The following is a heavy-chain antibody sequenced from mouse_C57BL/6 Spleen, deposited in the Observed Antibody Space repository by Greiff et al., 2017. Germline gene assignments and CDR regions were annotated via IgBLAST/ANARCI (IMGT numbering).Heavy chain of an antibody. J-gene: IGHJ4*01. Sequence: VQLQQSGPELVKPGASVKISCKASGYAFSSSWMNXVKQRPGKGLEWIGRIYPGDGDTNYNGKFKGKATLTADKSSSTAYMQLSSLTSEDSAVYFCARSGYYAMDYWGQGTSVTVSS. CDR3: ARSGYYAMDY. V-gene: IGHV1-82*01. CDR1: GYAFSSSW. CDR2: IYPGDGDT. D-gene: IGHD3-1*01.